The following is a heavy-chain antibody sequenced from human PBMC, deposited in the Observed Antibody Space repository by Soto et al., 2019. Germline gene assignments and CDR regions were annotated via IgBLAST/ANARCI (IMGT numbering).Heavy chain of an antibody. J-gene: IGHJ4*02. V-gene: IGHV2-5*02. CDR2: IYWDDDE. CDR1: GFSLSTTAEG. CDR3: ALGSCSSSYCDPNPYLDY. D-gene: IGHD2-2*01. Sequence: QITLKESGPTLVKPTQTLTLTCTFSGFSLSTTAEGVGWIRQPPGKALEWLALIYWDDDERYSPSLKSRLTITKDTSKNQVVLTMTNVDPVYTATYYCALGSCSSSYCDPNPYLDYWGQGILVTVSS.